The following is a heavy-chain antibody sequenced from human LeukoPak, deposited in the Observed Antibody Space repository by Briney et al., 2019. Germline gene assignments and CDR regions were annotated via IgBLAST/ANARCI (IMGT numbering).Heavy chain of an antibody. CDR3: AVNYGSSSYSYDY. D-gene: IGHD3-22*01. CDR2: IYPGDSDT. V-gene: IGHV5-51*01. Sequence: TGESLKISCKASGYSFTTYWIAWVRQMRGKGLEWMGSIYPGDSDTKYSPSFQGQVTISADKSITTAYLQWSSLKASDTAIYYCAVNYGSSSYSYDYWGQGILVTVSS. J-gene: IGHJ4*02. CDR1: GYSFTTYW.